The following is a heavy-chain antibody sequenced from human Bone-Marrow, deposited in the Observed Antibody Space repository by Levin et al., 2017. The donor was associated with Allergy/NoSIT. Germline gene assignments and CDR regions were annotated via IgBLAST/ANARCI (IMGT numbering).Heavy chain of an antibody. V-gene: IGHV4-61*01. CDR3: ARAPADSSGWFGEYYFDY. J-gene: IGHJ4*02. CDR1: GGSVSSGSYY. CDR2: IYYTGST. D-gene: IGHD6-19*01. Sequence: GSLRLSCNVSGGSVSSGSYYWSWIRQPPGKGLEWIGYIYYTGSTDYNPSLKSRVAISIDTWKNQLSLKLSSVTAAATAVYYCARAPADSSGWFGEYYFDYWGQGTLVTVSS.